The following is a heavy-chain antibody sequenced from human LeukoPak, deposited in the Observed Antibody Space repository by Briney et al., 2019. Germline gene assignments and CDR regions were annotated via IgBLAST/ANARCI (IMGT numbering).Heavy chain of an antibody. CDR2: IKQDGSEK. D-gene: IGHD3-10*01. J-gene: IGHJ4*02. CDR1: GFPFSSYW. CDR3: ARELSEFFDY. V-gene: IGHV3-7*01. Sequence: GGPLRLSCAASGFPFSSYWMSWLRQAPGKGLEWVANIKQDGSEKYYVDSVKGGFTISRDNPKNSLYLQMNSLRAEDTAVYYCARELSEFFDYWGQGTLVTVSS.